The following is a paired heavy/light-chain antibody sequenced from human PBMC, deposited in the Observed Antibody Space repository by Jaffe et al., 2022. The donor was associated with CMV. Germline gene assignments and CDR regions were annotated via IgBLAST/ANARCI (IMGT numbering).Light chain of an antibody. CDR1: SGHSSYA. CDR2: LNSDGSH. CDR3: QTWGTGIQVV. Sequence: QLVLTQSPSASASLGASVKLTCTLSSGHSSYAIAWHQQQPEKGPRYLMKLNSDGSHSKGDGIPDRFSGSSSGAERYLTISSLQSEDEADYYCQTWGTGIQVVFGGGTKLTVL. J-gene: IGLJ2*01. V-gene: IGLV4-69*01.
Heavy chain of an antibody. CDR2: ISWNSGSI. Sequence: EVQLVESGGGLVQPGRSLRLSCAASGFTFDDYAMHWVRQAPGKGLEWVSGISWNSGSIGYADSVKGRFTISRDNAKNSLYLQMNSLRAEDTALYYCAKGPPAYSSGWRGHFDYWGQGTLVTVSS. V-gene: IGHV3-9*01. CDR3: AKGPPAYSSGWRGHFDY. J-gene: IGHJ4*02. D-gene: IGHD6-19*01. CDR1: GFTFDDYA.